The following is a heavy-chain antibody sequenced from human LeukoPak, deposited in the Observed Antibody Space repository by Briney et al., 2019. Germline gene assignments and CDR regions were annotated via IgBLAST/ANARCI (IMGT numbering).Heavy chain of an antibody. CDR3: ARELRQQPGLYD. Sequence: GGSLRLSCAASGFTFSSYAMSWVRQAPGKGLEWVAVISYDGSNKYYADSVKGRFTISRDNSKNTLYLQMNSLRAEDTAVYYCARELRQQPGLYDWGQGTLVTVSS. CDR1: GFTFSSYA. V-gene: IGHV3-30*04. CDR2: ISYDGSNK. J-gene: IGHJ4*02. D-gene: IGHD6-13*01.